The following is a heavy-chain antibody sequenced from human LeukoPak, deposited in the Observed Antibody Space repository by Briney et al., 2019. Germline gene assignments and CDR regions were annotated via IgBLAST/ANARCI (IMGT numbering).Heavy chain of an antibody. V-gene: IGHV3-23*01. CDR2: ISGSGGNT. CDR3: AKVYCSGSSCYRTPDY. CDR1: GFTFSDYA. J-gene: IGHJ4*02. Sequence: GGSLRLSCVASGFTFSDYAMSWVRQAPGKGLEWVSAISGSGGNTYYADSVKGRFSISRDNSKNTLDLQVNSLRVEDTATYYCAKVYCSGSSCYRTPDYWGQGTLVTVSS. D-gene: IGHD2-15*01.